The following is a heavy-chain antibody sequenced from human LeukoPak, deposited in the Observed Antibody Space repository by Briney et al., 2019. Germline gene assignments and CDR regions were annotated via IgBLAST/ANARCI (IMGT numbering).Heavy chain of an antibody. CDR2: ISHSGSA. V-gene: IGHV4-34*01. Sequence: PSETLSRTCAVYGGSFSGYYWSWIRQPPGKGLEWIGEISHSGSANYNPSLKSRVTISVDTSKNQFSLKLSSVTAADTAVYYCARGNSGRYYGDALWYFDLWGRGTLVTVSS. J-gene: IGHJ2*01. CDR3: ARGNSGRYYGDALWYFDL. D-gene: IGHD1-26*01. CDR1: GGSFSGYY.